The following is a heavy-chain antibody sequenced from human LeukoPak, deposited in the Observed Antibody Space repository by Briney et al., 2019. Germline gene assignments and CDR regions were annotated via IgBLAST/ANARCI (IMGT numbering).Heavy chain of an antibody. V-gene: IGHV3-23*01. CDR2: TSGSGGTT. CDR3: AKLTGIAHFYKPFDY. CDR1: GFTFSNYA. D-gene: IGHD6-13*01. J-gene: IGHJ4*02. Sequence: GGSLRLSCAASGFTFSNYAMSWVRQAPGKGLEWISVTSGSGGTTYYAGSVKGRFAVSRDNSKNKLYLQMNSLRAEDTAVYFCAKLTGIAHFYKPFDYWGQGTLVTVSS.